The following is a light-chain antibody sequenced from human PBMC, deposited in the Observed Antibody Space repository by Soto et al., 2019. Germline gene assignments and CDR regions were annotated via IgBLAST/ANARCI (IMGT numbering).Light chain of an antibody. Sequence: AIRMTQSPSSFSASTGDRVTITCRASQGISSYLAWYQQKPGKAPNLLIYGASTLQSGVPSRFSGSGSGTDFTLTISCLQSEDFATYYCQQYYSSPYTFGQGTKLEI. CDR1: QGISSY. CDR3: QQYYSSPYT. J-gene: IGKJ2*01. V-gene: IGKV1-8*01. CDR2: GAS.